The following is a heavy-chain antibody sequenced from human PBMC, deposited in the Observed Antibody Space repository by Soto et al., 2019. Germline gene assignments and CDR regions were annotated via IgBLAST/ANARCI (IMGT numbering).Heavy chain of an antibody. V-gene: IGHV3-74*01. CDR3: ARGYSSGGSHFLFDY. J-gene: IGHJ4*02. CDR2: INGDGTNR. CDR1: GFTFSNYW. Sequence: EVQLVESGGGLVQPGGSLRLSCAASGFTFSNYWMRWVRQAPGKGLVWVSHINGDGTNRNYADSVRGRFTISRDNAKNTLYLQLNSLRAEDTAVYYCARGYSSGGSHFLFDYWGQGTLVTVSP. D-gene: IGHD1-26*01.